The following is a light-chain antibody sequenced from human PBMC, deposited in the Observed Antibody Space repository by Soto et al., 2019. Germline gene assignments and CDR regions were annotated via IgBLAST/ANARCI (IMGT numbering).Light chain of an antibody. Sequence: EIVLTQSPATLSLSPGARATLSCRASQNISSYLIWYQPKPGQAPRLLIYGASSRATGIPDRFSGSGSGTDFTLTISRLEPEDFAVYYCQQYGSSLITFGQGTRLEIK. CDR1: QNISSY. CDR2: GAS. J-gene: IGKJ5*01. CDR3: QQYGSSLIT. V-gene: IGKV3-20*01.